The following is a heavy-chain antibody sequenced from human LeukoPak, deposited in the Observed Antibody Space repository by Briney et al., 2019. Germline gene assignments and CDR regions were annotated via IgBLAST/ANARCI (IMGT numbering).Heavy chain of an antibody. CDR3: AKASNNHGLGGTVEY. Sequence: GGSLRLSCVASGFTFSSSGMHWVRQAPGKGLEWVAVISYDGSNKFYADSVKGRLAISRDNSKNTLYLQMNSLRTEDTAVYYCAKASNNHGLGGTVEYWGQGTLVTVSS. V-gene: IGHV3-30*18. D-gene: IGHD1-14*01. CDR2: ISYDGSNK. J-gene: IGHJ4*02. CDR1: GFTFSSSG.